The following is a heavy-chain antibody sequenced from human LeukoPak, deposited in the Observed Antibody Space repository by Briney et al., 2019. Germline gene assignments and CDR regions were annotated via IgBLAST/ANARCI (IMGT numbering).Heavy chain of an antibody. CDR2: IYPGDSDT. J-gene: IGHJ6*02. V-gene: IGHV5-51*01. CDR3: AIATYYDFWSGPPRDYYYGMDV. D-gene: IGHD3-3*01. CDR1: GYSFTSYW. Sequence: GESLKISCKGSGYSFTSYWIGWVRQMPGKGLEWMGIIYPGDSDTRYSPSFQGQVTISADKSISTAYLQWSSLKASDTAMYYCAIATYYDFWSGPPRDYYYGMDVWGQGTTVTVSS.